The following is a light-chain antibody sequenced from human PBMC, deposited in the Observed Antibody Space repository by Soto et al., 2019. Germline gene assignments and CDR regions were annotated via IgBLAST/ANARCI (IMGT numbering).Light chain of an antibody. CDR3: QQYETFSGT. J-gene: IGKJ1*01. Sequence: PSTLSASIGDRVTMTCRASENIKTWVAWYQQKPGKAPKLLINKASTLESGVPPRFSGSGSGTKFTLTIASLQPDDFATYYCQQYETFSGTFGPGTKVDIK. CDR1: ENIKTW. CDR2: KAS. V-gene: IGKV1-5*03.